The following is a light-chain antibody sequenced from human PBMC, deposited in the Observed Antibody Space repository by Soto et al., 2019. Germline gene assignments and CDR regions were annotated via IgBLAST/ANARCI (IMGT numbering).Light chain of an antibody. CDR2: DNN. Sequence: QSALTQPPSASGTPGQRVTISCSGSSSNIGSNTVNWYQQLPGTAPTLLIYDNNHRPSGVPDRFSGSKSGTSASLAISGLQSEDEAGYYCAAWDDSLNGVVFGGGTKLTVL. V-gene: IGLV1-44*01. CDR1: SSNIGSNT. CDR3: AAWDDSLNGVV. J-gene: IGLJ2*01.